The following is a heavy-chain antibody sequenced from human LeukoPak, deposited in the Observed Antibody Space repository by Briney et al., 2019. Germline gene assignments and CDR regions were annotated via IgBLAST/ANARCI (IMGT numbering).Heavy chain of an antibody. J-gene: IGHJ4*02. V-gene: IGHV3-7*03. CDR2: IKQDGGEK. Sequence: PGGSLRLSCVDSGITFSRYWMSWVRQAPGKGVEWVANIKQDGGEKYYVDSVKGRFTISRDNAKNSLYLQMNSLRVEDTAVYYCARDGRPLDYWGQGTLVTVSS. CDR3: ARDGRPLDY. CDR1: GITFSRYW.